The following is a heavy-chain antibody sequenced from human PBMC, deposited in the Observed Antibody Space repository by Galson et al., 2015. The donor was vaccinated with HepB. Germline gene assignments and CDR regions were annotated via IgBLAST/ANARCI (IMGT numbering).Heavy chain of an antibody. CDR1: GFAVSSDD. Sequence: SLRLSCAASGFAVSSDDMSWVRQAPGKGLECVSVIYSGGLTYYADSVKGRFTISRDNSKSTLYLQMNSLRAEDTAVYYCARGGHSYGFDYWGQGNLVTVS. V-gene: IGHV3-53*01. J-gene: IGHJ4*02. D-gene: IGHD5-18*01. CDR3: ARGGHSYGFDY. CDR2: IYSGGLT.